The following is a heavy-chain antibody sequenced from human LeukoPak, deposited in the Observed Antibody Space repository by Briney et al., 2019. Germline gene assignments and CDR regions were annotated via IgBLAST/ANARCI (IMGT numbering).Heavy chain of an antibody. CDR1: GFTFSSYL. CDR3: ASWGDRPFDY. CDR2: IKQDGSEK. J-gene: IGHJ4*02. D-gene: IGHD3-16*01. V-gene: IGHV3-7*01. Sequence: GGSLRLSCAASGFTFSSYLMSWVRPAPGKGLEWVANIKQDGSEKYYVDSVKGRFTISRDNAKNSLYLQMNSLRAEDTAVYYGASWGDRPFDYWGQGTLVTVSS.